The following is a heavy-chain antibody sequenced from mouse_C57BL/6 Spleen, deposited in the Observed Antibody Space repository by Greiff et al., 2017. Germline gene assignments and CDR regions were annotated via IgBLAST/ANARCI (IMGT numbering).Heavy chain of an antibody. CDR2: ISSGSSTI. Sequence: EVHLVESGGGLVKPGGSLKLSCAASGFTFSDYGMHWVRQAPEKGLEWVAYISSGSSTIYYADTVKGRFTISRDNAKNTLFLQMTSLRSEDTAMYYCARWTVVEGFAYWGQGTLVTVSA. CDR1: GFTFSDYG. J-gene: IGHJ3*01. D-gene: IGHD1-1*01. CDR3: ARWTVVEGFAY. V-gene: IGHV5-17*01.